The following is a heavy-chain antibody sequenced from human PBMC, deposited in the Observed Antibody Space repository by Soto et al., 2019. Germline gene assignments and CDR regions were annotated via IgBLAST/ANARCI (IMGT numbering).Heavy chain of an antibody. V-gene: IGHV3-23*01. CDR3: AKAGCSGGTCYLYYFDY. CDR1: GFTFSNYA. J-gene: IGHJ4*02. CDR2: ISGRGGNT. Sequence: EMQLLASGGGLVQPGGSLKLSCAASGFTFSNYAMSWVRQDPGKGLEWVSTISGRGGNTYYADSVKGRFTISRDNSRNTLYLQMDSLRVEDSAVYSCAKAGCSGGTCYLYYFDYWGQGALVTVSS. D-gene: IGHD2-15*01.